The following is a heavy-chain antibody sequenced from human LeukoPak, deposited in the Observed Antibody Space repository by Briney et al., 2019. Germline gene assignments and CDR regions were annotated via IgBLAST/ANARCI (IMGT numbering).Heavy chain of an antibody. J-gene: IGHJ4*02. V-gene: IGHV4-39*01. CDR3: AAIIVLLWLGEFDY. D-gene: IGHD3-10*01. CDR1: GGSISSSSYY. Sequence: SETLSLTCTVSGGSISSSSYYWGWIRQPPGKGLEWIGSIYYSGSTYYNPSLKSRVTISVDTSKNQFSLKLSSVTAADTAVYYCAAIIVLLWLGEFDYWGQGTLVTVSS. CDR2: IYYSGST.